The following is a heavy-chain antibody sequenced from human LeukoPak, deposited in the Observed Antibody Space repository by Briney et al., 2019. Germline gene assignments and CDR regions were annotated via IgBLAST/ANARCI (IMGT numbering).Heavy chain of an antibody. D-gene: IGHD5-18*01. J-gene: IGHJ4*02. CDR2: INPNSGGT. CDR1: GYTFTGYY. V-gene: IGHV1-2*06. CDR3: ARGRDTAMDSFDY. Sequence: ASVKVSCKASGYTFTGYYMHWVRQAPGQGLEWMGRINPNSGGTNYAQKFQGRVTMTRDTSISTAYMELRSLRSDDTAVYYCARGRDTAMDSFDYWGQGTLVTVSS.